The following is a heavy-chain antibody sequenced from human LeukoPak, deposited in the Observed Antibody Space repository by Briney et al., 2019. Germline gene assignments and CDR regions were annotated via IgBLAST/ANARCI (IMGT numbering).Heavy chain of an antibody. CDR3: AKESHDSSGWDFDY. V-gene: IGHV3-23*01. CDR1: GFTVSSNY. Sequence: GSLRLSCAASGFTVSSNYMSWVRQAPGKGLEWVSAISGSSGSTYYADSVKGRFTISRDNSKNTLYLQMNSLRAEDTAVFYCAKESHDSSGWDFDYWGQGTLVTVSS. J-gene: IGHJ4*02. CDR2: ISGSSGST. D-gene: IGHD3-22*01.